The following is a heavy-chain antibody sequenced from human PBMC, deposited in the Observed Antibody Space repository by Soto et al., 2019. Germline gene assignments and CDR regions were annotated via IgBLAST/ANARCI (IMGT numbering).Heavy chain of an antibody. CDR3: AKNQGVELVPLATVDWFDP. CDR1: CFIFENFG. D-gene: IGHD1-26*01. V-gene: IGHV3-23*01. CDR2: ISGSGFKK. Sequence: GWSLRLSCAASCFIFENFGMSWVRQAPGKGLEWISSISGSGFKKYYADSVKGRFTISRDNSKSTVYLELNNLSAEDTAVYHCAKNQGVELVPLATVDWFDPWGQGSVVTVSS. J-gene: IGHJ5*02.